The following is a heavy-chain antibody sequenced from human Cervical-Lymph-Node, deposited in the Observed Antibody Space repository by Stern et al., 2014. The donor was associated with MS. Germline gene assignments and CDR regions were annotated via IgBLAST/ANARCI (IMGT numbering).Heavy chain of an antibody. V-gene: IGHV3-30-3*02. CDR1: GFTLGSHT. Sequence: VQLVESGGGVVQPGRSLRLSCAASGFTLGSHTMHWVRQAPGKGLDWGAVISYDGSNQHYADSVKGRFTISRDNSNNTLYLQMNSLRAEDTAVYYCAKPAVARYFDYWGQGTQVTVSS. CDR3: AKPAVARYFDY. CDR2: ISYDGSNQ. J-gene: IGHJ4*02. D-gene: IGHD6-19*01.